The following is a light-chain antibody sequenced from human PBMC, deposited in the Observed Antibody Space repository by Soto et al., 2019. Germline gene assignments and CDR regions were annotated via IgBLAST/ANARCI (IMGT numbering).Light chain of an antibody. Sequence: QSVLTQPASVSGSPGQSITISCTGTSSDVGGYNYVSWYQQHPGKAPKLMIYDVSNRPPGVSNRFSGSKSGNTASLTISGLQAEDEAGYYCSSYTSSSTLLYVFVTGTKHTVL. CDR1: SSDVGGYNY. CDR3: SSYTSSSTLLYV. J-gene: IGLJ1*01. CDR2: DVS. V-gene: IGLV2-14*01.